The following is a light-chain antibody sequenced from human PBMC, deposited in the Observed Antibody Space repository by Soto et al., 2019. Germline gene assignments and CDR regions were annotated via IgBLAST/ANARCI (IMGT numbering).Light chain of an antibody. Sequence: AIRMTQSPSSFSASPGDRVTITCRASQGISSYLAWYQQKPGKAPKLLIYAASTLQSGVPSRFSGRGAGAEFTLTISSLQSEDFAVYYCQQYRSWPRTFGQGTKVDI. CDR2: AAS. CDR1: QGISSY. CDR3: QQYRSWPRT. J-gene: IGKJ1*01. V-gene: IGKV1-8*01.